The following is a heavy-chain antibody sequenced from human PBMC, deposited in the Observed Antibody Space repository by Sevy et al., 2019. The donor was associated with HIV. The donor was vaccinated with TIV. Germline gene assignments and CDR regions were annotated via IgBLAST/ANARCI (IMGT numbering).Heavy chain of an antibody. CDR3: TRASYSYYYGMDV. J-gene: IGHJ6*02. V-gene: IGHV3-49*04. CDR1: GFTFGDYA. CDR2: IRGKGYGGTT. Sequence: GGSLRLSCTTSGFTFGDYAMSWVRQAPGKGLEWVGFIRGKGYGGTTEYAASVKGRFTISRDDRKSIAYLQMNSLKTEDTAVYYCTRASYSYYYGMDVWGQGTTVTVSS.